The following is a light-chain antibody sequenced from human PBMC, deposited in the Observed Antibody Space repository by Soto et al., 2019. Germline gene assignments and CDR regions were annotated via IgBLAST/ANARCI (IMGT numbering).Light chain of an antibody. CDR2: GAS. V-gene: IGKV3-20*01. Sequence: EILLTQSPDSLSLSPGDRATLSCSASQSFSSTFFAWYQQKPGQSPRLLIYGASSRATGIPDRFTGSGSGTDFTLTISLLEPEDFAVYYCQQYASSVTFGQGTKVYIK. CDR1: QSFSSTF. CDR3: QQYASSVT. J-gene: IGKJ1*01.